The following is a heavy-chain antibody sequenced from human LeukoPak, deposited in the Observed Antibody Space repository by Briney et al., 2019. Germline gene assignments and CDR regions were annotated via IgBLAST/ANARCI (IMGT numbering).Heavy chain of an antibody. V-gene: IGHV5-51*01. CDR2: IYSGDSET. CDR3: ARMFYGQRLRGDGFDI. CDR1: GYIFTIYW. J-gene: IGHJ3*02. D-gene: IGHD2/OR15-2a*01. Sequence: GESLKISCQASGYIFTIYWIGWVRQMPGKGLEWMGIIYSGDSETRYSPSFQGQVTISADKSITTAYLQWNSLKASDTAMYYCARMFYGQRLRGDGFDIWGQGTMVTVSS.